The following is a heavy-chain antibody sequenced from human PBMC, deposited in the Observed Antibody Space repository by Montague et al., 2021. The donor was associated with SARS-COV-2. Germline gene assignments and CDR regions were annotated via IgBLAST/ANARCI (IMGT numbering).Heavy chain of an antibody. J-gene: IGHJ4*02. Sequence: TLSLTCTVSGGSISSGGYYWSWIRQHPGKGLVWIGYIYYSGSTYYNPSLKSRVTISVDTSKNQFSLKLSSVTAADTAVYYCARAPRNIFGVVLTFDYWGQGTLVTVSS. CDR2: IYYSGST. CDR3: ARAPRNIFGVVLTFDY. V-gene: IGHV4-31*03. CDR1: GGSISSGGYY. D-gene: IGHD3-3*01.